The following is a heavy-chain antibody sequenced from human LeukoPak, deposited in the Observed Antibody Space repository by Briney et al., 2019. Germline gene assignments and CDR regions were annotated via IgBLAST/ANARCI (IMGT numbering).Heavy chain of an antibody. CDR2: ISSRSSSI. Sequence: GGSLRLSCAASGFTFSGYRMHWVRQAPGKGLEWVSSISSRSSSIYYADSVKGRFTISRDNATNSLYLQMNSLRAEDTAVYYRAKTLLDTTGYYYAGSDYWGQGILVTVST. CDR1: GFTFSGYR. V-gene: IGHV3-21*01. D-gene: IGHD3-22*01. CDR3: AKTLLDTTGYYYAGSDY. J-gene: IGHJ4*02.